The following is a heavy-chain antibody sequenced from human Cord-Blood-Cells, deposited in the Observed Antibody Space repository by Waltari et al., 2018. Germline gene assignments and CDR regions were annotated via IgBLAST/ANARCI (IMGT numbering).Heavy chain of an antibody. D-gene: IGHD3-10*01. Sequence: EVQLVESGGGLVQPGGSLRLSCAASGFTFSSSWMSWARQAPGKGLDGGANKKQDGSEKFYVDSVKGRFTISRDNAKNSLYLQMNSLRAEDTAVYYCARDTWFGELFDYWGQGTLVTVSS. CDR2: KKQDGSEK. V-gene: IGHV3-7*01. CDR1: GFTFSSSW. CDR3: ARDTWFGELFDY. J-gene: IGHJ4*02.